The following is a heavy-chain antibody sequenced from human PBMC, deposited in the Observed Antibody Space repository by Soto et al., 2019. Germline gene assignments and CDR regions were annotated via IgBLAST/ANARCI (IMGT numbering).Heavy chain of an antibody. D-gene: IGHD3-9*01. V-gene: IGHV3-15*07. CDR1: DFTFSNAG. CDR3: TTDLTDILPWDV. J-gene: IGHJ6*02. CDR2: IKSKTDGGTT. Sequence: EVQLVESGGGLVKPGGSLRLSCAASDFTFSNAGMNWVRQAPGKGLEWVGRIKSKTDGGTTDYAAPVKGRFTISRDDSKNTLYLQMNSLKTEDTAVYYCTTDLTDILPWDVWGQGTTVTVSS.